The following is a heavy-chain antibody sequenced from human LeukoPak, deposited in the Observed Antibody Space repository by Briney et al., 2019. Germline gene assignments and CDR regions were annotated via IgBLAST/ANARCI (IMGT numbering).Heavy chain of an antibody. V-gene: IGHV3-30*04. CDR2: ISYDGSNK. D-gene: IGHD4-11*01. Sequence: GGSLRLSCAASGFTFSSYAMHWVRQAPGKGLEWVAVISYDGSNKFYADSVKGRFTISRDNAKNSLYLQMNSLRAEDTAVYYCARDAGDYSNYVGYWGQGTLVTVSS. CDR1: GFTFSSYA. CDR3: ARDAGDYSNYVGY. J-gene: IGHJ4*02.